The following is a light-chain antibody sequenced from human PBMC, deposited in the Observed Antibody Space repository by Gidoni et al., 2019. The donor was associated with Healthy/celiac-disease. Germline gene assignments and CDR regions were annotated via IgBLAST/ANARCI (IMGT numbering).Light chain of an antibody. CDR3: QQRSNWPPIT. V-gene: IGKV3-11*01. CDR2: DAS. J-gene: IGKJ5*01. CDR1: QSVSSY. Sequence: EIVFTHSPDTLSLSPGGRATLSSRASQSVSSYLAWYQQRPGQAPRLLSDDASNTATALPARVSGSGSGTDFTLTIRSLEPEDFAVYYCQQRSNWPPITFGQGTRLEIK.